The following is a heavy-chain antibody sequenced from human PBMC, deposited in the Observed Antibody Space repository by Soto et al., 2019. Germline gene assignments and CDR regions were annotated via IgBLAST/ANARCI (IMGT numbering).Heavy chain of an antibody. CDR1: GFTFSSYA. J-gene: IGHJ4*02. CDR3: AKDHYVRYYYGSGSYNGDY. Sequence: PGGSLRLSCAASGFTFSSYAMSWVRQAPGKGLEWVSAISGSGGSTYYADSVKGRFTISRDNSKNTLYLQMNSLRAEDTAVYYCAKDHYVRYYYGSGSYNGDYWGQGTLVTVSS. D-gene: IGHD3-10*01. V-gene: IGHV3-23*01. CDR2: ISGSGGST.